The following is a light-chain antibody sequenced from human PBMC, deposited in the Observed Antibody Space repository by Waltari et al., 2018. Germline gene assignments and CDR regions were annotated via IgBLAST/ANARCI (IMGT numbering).Light chain of an antibody. CDR2: KAS. CDR1: QSVRTY. CDR3: QQYNTYSWT. V-gene: IGKV1-5*03. J-gene: IGKJ1*01. Sequence: DIQMTQSPSTLSASVGDRVTITCRASQSVRTYFAWYQQKPGKAPKLLIYKASTLETGVPSRFSGSGSETDFTLTIASLQPDDFGTYYCQQYNTYSWTFGQGTEVDIK.